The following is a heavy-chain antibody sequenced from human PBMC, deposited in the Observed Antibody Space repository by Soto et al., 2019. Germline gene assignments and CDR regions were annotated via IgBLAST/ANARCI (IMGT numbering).Heavy chain of an antibody. CDR2: TYYRSKWYY. J-gene: IGHJ4*02. Sequence: SKSNADNGGMAGEKGPNKNGAWNGIRESPSRGLEWLGRTYYRSKWYYDYADSVKSRITINSDTSKNQFSLQLNSVTPEDTAVYYCARDPGYSLDYWGQGTLVTVSS. D-gene: IGHD5-18*01. CDR1: GEKGPNKNGA. CDR3: ARDPGYSLDY. V-gene: IGHV6-1*01.